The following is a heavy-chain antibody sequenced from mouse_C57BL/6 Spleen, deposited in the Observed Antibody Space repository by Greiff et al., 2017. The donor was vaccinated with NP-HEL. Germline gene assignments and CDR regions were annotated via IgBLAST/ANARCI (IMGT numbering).Heavy chain of an antibody. V-gene: IGHV1-26*01. D-gene: IGHD1-1*01. Sequence: EVQLQQSGPELVKPGASVKISCKASGYTFTDYYMNWVKQSHGKSLEWIGDINPNNGGTSYNQKFKGKATLTVDKSSSTAYMELRSLTSEDSAVYYCARGRSSYYFDYWGQDTTLTVSS. CDR1: GYTFTDYY. CDR2: INPNNGGT. J-gene: IGHJ2*01. CDR3: ARGRSSYYFDY.